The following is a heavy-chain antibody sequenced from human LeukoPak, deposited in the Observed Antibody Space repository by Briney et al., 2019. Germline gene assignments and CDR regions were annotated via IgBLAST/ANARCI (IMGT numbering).Heavy chain of an antibody. D-gene: IGHD5-18*01. CDR2: IYSSGCN. CDR1: GGSISSYY. J-gene: IGHJ3*02. CDR3: ARSGYKYGADAFDI. V-gene: IGHV4-4*07. Sequence: SETLSLTCTVSGGSISSYYWSWIRQPAGKGLEWIGRIYSSGCNNYNPSLKSLITMSVAMSKNQFSLRLSSVTAADTAMYYCARSGYKYGADAFDIWGQGTMVTVSS.